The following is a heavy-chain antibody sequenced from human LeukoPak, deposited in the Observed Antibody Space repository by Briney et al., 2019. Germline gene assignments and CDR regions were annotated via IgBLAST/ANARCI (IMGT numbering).Heavy chain of an antibody. CDR1: GFTFTNYW. CDR3: AKEGNSAFFDY. D-gene: IGHD4-23*01. V-gene: IGHV3-30*02. CDR2: IWYGGSNK. Sequence: GGSLRLSCAASGFTFTNYWMHWVRQAPGKGLEWVAVIWYGGSNKYYADSVKGRFTISRDNSKNTLYLQMNSLRAEDTAVYYCAKEGNSAFFDYWGQGTLVIVSS. J-gene: IGHJ4*02.